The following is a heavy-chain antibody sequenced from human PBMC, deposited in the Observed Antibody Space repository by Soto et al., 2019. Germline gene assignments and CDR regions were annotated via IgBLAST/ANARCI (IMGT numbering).Heavy chain of an antibody. CDR1: GYTFTGYY. J-gene: IGHJ3*01. D-gene: IGHD3-22*01. V-gene: IGHV1-2*02. CDR2: INPNSGGA. Sequence: QVHLVQSGAEVKKPGASVTVSCRASGYTFTGYYIHWVRQVPGQGLEWMGWINPNSGGANIAQKCQGGGTMTRDTSTTTTDVELSSLRSNDTAVYYCARDYDDGSPSYGLEFWGQGTMVTVAA. CDR3: ARDYDDGSPSYGLEF.